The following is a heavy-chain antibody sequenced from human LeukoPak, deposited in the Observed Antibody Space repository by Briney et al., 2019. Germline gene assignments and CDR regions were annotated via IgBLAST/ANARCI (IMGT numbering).Heavy chain of an antibody. V-gene: IGHV6-1*01. Sequence: SQTLSLTCAISGDSVSSNSAAWNWIRQSPSRGLEWLGRTYYRSRWYKDYAESVKSRMTINPDTSKNQFSLQLNSVSPEDTAAYYCTRDTGKVDPWGQGTLVTVSS. CDR1: GDSVSSNSAA. D-gene: IGHD1-14*01. CDR2: TYYRSRWYK. CDR3: TRDTGKVDP. J-gene: IGHJ5*02.